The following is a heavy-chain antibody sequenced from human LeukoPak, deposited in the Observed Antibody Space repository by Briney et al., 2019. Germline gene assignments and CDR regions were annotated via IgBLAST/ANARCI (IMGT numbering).Heavy chain of an antibody. CDR2: IYYSGST. D-gene: IGHD3-10*01. J-gene: IGHJ4*02. V-gene: IGHV4-59*08. CDR1: GGSITSYY. Sequence: SETLSLTCTVSGGSITSYYWSWIRQPPGKGLEWIGYIYYSGSTNYNPSLKSRVTISVDTSKNQFSLKLSSVTAADTAVYYCASHYYGSGSYDYWGQGTLVTVSS. CDR3: ASHYYGSGSYDY.